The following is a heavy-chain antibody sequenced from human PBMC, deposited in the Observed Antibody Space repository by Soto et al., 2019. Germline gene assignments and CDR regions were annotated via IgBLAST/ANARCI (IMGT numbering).Heavy chain of an antibody. Sequence: QVQLVESGGGVVQPGRSLRLSCGASGFTFRTYAMQWVRQAPGKGLEWVAIISYDARKKYYADSVKSRFTISRDNSKNTLYVQMDSLRAEATAVYYCARGNSSSSAALDSCGQGTLVTVSA. J-gene: IGHJ4*02. CDR1: GFTFRTYA. D-gene: IGHD6-13*01. CDR3: ARGNSSSSAALDS. V-gene: IGHV3-30*04. CDR2: ISYDARKK.